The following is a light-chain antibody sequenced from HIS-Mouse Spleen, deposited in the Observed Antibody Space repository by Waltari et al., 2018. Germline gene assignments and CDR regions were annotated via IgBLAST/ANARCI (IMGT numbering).Light chain of an antibody. Sequence: QSALTQPASVSGSPGQSITISCTGTCSDVGGYNYVPWYQQHPCKAPKLMIYEVSNRPAGVSNRFSGSKSGNTASLTISGLQAEDEADYYCSSYTSSSTLVFGGGTKLTVL. CDR2: EVS. J-gene: IGLJ3*02. V-gene: IGLV2-14*01. CDR1: CSDVGGYNY. CDR3: SSYTSSSTLV.